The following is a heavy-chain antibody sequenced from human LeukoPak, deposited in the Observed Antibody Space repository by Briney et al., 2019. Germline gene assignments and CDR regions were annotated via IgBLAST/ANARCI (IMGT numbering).Heavy chain of an antibody. D-gene: IGHD4-17*01. CDR1: GGTFISYA. J-gene: IGHJ4*02. CDR2: IIPIFGTA. V-gene: IGHV1-69*13. Sequence: GASVKVSCKASGGTFISYAISWVRQAPGQGLEWMGGIIPIFGTANYAQKFQGRVTITADESTSTAYMELSSLRSEDTAVYYCATQLINGDSRYFDYWGQGTLVTVSS. CDR3: ATQLINGDSRYFDY.